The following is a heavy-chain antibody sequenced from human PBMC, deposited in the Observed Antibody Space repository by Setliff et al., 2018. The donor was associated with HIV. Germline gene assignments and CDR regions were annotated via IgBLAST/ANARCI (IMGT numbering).Heavy chain of an antibody. Sequence: GGSLRLSCAASGFAFDRFWMHWVRQAPGKGLVWVSRVNRDGSSTTYADSVKDRFTISRDNAKNSLYLQMNSLRAEDTAVYYCAKEHYERSGFSNWGQGTLVTVSS. CDR3: AKEHYERSGFSN. D-gene: IGHD3-22*01. CDR2: VNRDGSST. CDR1: GFAFDRFW. V-gene: IGHV3-74*01. J-gene: IGHJ4*02.